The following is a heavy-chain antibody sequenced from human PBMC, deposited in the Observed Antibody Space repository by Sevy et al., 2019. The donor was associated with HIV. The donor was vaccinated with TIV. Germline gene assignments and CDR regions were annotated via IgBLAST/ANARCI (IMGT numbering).Heavy chain of an antibody. V-gene: IGHV3-21*01. CDR2: ISSASSYI. J-gene: IGHJ4*02. CDR3: ARGDYYGSLYYFDY. CDR1: GFTCNYHF. D-gene: IGHD3-10*01. Sequence: GGSLRLSCAASGFTCNYHFMNWVRQVPGKGLEWVSYISSASSYINYSDSVNGRFTISRDNAKNLVFLEMNNLRPEDTAVYFCARGDYYGSLYYFDYWGQGTLVTVSS.